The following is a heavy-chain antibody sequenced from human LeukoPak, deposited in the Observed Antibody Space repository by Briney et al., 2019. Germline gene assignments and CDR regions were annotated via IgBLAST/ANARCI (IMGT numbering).Heavy chain of an antibody. CDR3: ARGRVYGSGSYYNIDPYYFDY. Sequence: PGGSLRLSCAASGFTFNDYGMSWVRQAPGRGLEWVSGINWNGGSTGYADSVKGRFTISRDNAKNSLYLQMNSLRAEDTALYYCARGRVYGSGSYYNIDPYYFDYWGQGTLVTVSS. CDR2: INWNGGST. D-gene: IGHD3-10*01. CDR1: GFTFNDYG. V-gene: IGHV3-20*04. J-gene: IGHJ4*02.